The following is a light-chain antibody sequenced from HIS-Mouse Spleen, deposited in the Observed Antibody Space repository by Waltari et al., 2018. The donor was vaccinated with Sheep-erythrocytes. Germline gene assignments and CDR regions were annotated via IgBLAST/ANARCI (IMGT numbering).Light chain of an antibody. CDR3: CSYAGSYNHV. J-gene: IGLJ1*01. CDR2: DVS. V-gene: IGLV2-11*01. Sequence: QSALTQPRSVSGSPGQSVTIPCTGTRSDVCCYNYVSWYQQHPGKAPKLMIYDVSKRPSGVPDRFSGSKSGNTASLTISGLQAEDEADYYCCSYAGSYNHVFATGTKVTVL. CDR1: RSDVCCYNY.